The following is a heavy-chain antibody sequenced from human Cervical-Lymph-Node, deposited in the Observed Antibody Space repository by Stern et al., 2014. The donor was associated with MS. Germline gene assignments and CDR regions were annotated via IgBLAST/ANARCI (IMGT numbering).Heavy chain of an antibody. CDR2: FNPSGGKS. V-gene: IGHV1-46*01. CDR3: ARVLSLATSDS. J-gene: IGHJ4*02. CDR1: GYTFTTYY. D-gene: IGHD1-1*01. Sequence: VQLVPSGAEIRKPGASVKISCEASGYTFTTYYIHWVRQAPGQGLEWVALFNPSGGKSTYAQRFQGRVTVTGDTSTSTVSLELTGLTSEDTAVYYCARVLSLATSDSWGQGTLVIVSS.